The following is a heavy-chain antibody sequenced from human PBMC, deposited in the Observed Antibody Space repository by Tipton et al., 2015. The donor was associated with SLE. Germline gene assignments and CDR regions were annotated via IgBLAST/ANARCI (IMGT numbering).Heavy chain of an antibody. CDR3: VRGGFGSGPDC. J-gene: IGHJ4*02. CDR2: INVDGSGT. D-gene: IGHD3-10*01. CDR1: GFTFSNSW. Sequence: SLRLSCAASGFTFSNSWMQWVRQAPGKGLVWVSQINVDGSGTTYADSVKGRFTLSRDNAKNAVYLQMNSLRAEDTAVYYCVRGGFGSGPDCWGQGTLVTVSP. V-gene: IGHV3-74*01.